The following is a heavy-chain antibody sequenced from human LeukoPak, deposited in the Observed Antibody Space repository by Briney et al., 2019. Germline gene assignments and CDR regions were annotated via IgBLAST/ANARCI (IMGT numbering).Heavy chain of an antibody. CDR2: INPSGGST. CDR1: GYTFTSYY. CDR3: ARDGSGSYYLMYYYYYGMDV. D-gene: IGHD3-10*01. Sequence: ASVKVSCKASGYTFTSYYMHWVRQAPGQGLEWMGIINPSGGSTSYAQKFQGRVTMTRDTSISTAYMELSSLRSEDTAVYYCARDGSGSYYLMYYYYYGMDVWGQGTTVTVSS. V-gene: IGHV1-46*01. J-gene: IGHJ6*02.